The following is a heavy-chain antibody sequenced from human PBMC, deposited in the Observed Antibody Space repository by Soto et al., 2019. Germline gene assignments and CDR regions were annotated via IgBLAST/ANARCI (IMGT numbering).Heavy chain of an antibody. CDR1: GFTFSDYW. Sequence: PGGSLRLSCAVSGFTFSDYWMSWVRQAPGKGLEWVANIKQDGNEKYYVDSVKGRFTISRDNAKNSLYLQMNSLRAEDTAVYYCARDGARFGELPGNWFDPWGQGTLVTVSS. J-gene: IGHJ5*02. V-gene: IGHV3-7*03. CDR2: IKQDGNEK. CDR3: ARDGARFGELPGNWFDP. D-gene: IGHD3-10*01.